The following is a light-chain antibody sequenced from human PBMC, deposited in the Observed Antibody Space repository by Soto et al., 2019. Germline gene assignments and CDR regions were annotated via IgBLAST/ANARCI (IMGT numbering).Light chain of an antibody. CDR1: QSVSNNY. CDR3: QQYGSSGT. V-gene: IGKV3-20*01. Sequence: DIVFTQSPGTLSLSPGERAAISCRASQSVSNNYLAWYQQKPGQAPRLLIYGASNRATGIPDRFSGSGSGTDFTLTISRLEPEDFAVYYCQQYGSSGTLGQGTEVDIK. J-gene: IGKJ1*01. CDR2: GAS.